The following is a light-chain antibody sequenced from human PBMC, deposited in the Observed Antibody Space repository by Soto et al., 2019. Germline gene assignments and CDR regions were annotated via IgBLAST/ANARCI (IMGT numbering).Light chain of an antibody. CDR3: QQINSYPLT. Sequence: DIPLTQSPSFLSVSVGDRVTITCRASQGISSFLAWYQQRPGKAPNLLIYGASTLQSGVPSRFSGSGSGTEFTLTISSLQPEDFATYSCQQINSYPLTFGGGTKVEIK. J-gene: IGKJ4*02. CDR2: GAS. CDR1: QGISSF. V-gene: IGKV1-9*01.